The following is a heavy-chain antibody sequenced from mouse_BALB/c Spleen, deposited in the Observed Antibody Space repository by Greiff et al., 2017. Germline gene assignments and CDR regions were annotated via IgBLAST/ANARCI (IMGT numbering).Heavy chain of an antibody. CDR3: ARRYYGYSYYAMDY. D-gene: IGHD2-2*01. CDR1: GYTFTSYW. V-gene: IGHV1-7*01. J-gene: IGHJ4*01. Sequence: VQGVESGAELAKPGASVKMSCKASGYTFTSYWMHWVKQRPGQGLEWIGYINPSTGYTEYNQKFKDKATLTADKSSSTAYMQLSSLTSEDSAVYYCARRYYGYSYYAMDYWGQGTSVTVSS. CDR2: INPSTGYT.